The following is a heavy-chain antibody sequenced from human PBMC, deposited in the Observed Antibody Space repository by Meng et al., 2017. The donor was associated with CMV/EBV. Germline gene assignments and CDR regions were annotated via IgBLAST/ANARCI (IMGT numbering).Heavy chain of an antibody. Sequence: GSLRLSCAVYGGSFSGYYWSWIRQPPGKGLEWIGEINHSGSTNYNPSLKSRVTISVDTSKNQFSLKLSSVTAADTAVYYCARDVATIGNWFDPWGQGTLVTVSS. CDR2: INHSGST. CDR1: GGSFSGYY. V-gene: IGHV4-34*01. CDR3: ARDVATIGNWFDP. J-gene: IGHJ5*02. D-gene: IGHD5-12*01.